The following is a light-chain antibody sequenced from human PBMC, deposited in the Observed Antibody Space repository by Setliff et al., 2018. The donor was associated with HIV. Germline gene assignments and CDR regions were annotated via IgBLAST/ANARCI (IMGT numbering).Light chain of an antibody. CDR3: QSFDSSLNGYV. V-gene: IGLV1-40*01. CDR1: SSTIGAVYD. J-gene: IGLJ1*01. CDR2: ANS. Sequence: QSVLTQPPSASGAPGQGVTISCTGSSSTIGAVYDVHWYQQFPGTAPKVLIYANSNRPSGAPDRFSGSKSGTSASLAITGLQAEDEADYFCQSFDSSLNGYVFGTGTKV.